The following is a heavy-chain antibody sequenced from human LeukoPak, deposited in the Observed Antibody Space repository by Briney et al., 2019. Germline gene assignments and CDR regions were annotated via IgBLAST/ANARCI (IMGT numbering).Heavy chain of an antibody. V-gene: IGHV3-73*01. CDR3: TTYSSNRYWYFDP. J-gene: IGHJ2*01. D-gene: IGHD6-13*01. Sequence: PGGSLRLSCAASGFTFSGSAMHWVRQASGKGLEWVGRIRSKANSYATAYAASVKGRFTISRDDSKNTAYLQMNSLKTEDTAVYYCTTYSSNRYWYFDPWGRGTLVTVSS. CDR1: GFTFSGSA. CDR2: IRSKANSYAT.